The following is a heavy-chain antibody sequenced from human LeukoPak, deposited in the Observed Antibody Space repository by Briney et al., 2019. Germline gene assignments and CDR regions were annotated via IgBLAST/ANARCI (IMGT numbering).Heavy chain of an antibody. Sequence: PSETLSLTCTVSGYSIGSGYYWGWVRQSPGKGLEWIGSIYHTGNTYYNLSLKSRVTISVDTSKNQFSLKLSSVTAADTAVYYCARVYYSSSYDYWYFDLWGRGTLVTVSS. D-gene: IGHD6-13*01. CDR1: GYSIGSGYY. J-gene: IGHJ2*01. CDR2: IYHTGNT. V-gene: IGHV4-38-2*02. CDR3: ARVYYSSSYDYWYFDL.